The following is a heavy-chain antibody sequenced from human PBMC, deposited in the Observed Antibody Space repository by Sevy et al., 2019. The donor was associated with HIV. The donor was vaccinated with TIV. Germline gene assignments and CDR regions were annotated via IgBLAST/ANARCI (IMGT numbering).Heavy chain of an antibody. D-gene: IGHD3-22*01. V-gene: IGHV4-59*01. CDR3: ARLHYFDKSGRYGMWTTWFDY. CDR1: GDSTSSYY. J-gene: IGHJ4*02. Sequence: SETLSLTCSVSGDSTSSYYWSWIRQPPGKGLEWIGFMYYSGYTNYNPSLQSRVTMSVDTSKNQFSLKQSSVTAADTAVYYCARLHYFDKSGRYGMWTTWFDYWGQGTLVTVSS. CDR2: MYYSGYT.